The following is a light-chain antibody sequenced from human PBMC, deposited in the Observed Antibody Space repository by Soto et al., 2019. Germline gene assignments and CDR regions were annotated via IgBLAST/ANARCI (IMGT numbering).Light chain of an antibody. Sequence: QAVVTQPPSASGTPGQRVTISCSGSSSNIGSNTVNWYQQLPGTAPKLLIYSSNQRPSGVPDRFSGSKSGTSASLAISGLQSEDEADYYCAAWDDSLNGGVFGGGTKVTVL. J-gene: IGLJ3*02. CDR3: AAWDDSLNGGV. V-gene: IGLV1-44*01. CDR1: SSNIGSNT. CDR2: SSN.